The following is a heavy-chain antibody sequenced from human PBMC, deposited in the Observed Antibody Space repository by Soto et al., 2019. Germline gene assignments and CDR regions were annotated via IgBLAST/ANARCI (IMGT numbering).Heavy chain of an antibody. D-gene: IGHD1-7*01. J-gene: IGHJ4*02. CDR2: VANSGTT. CDR1: GDSVGSRTLY. V-gene: IGHV4-61*01. Sequence: ETLSLTRTVAGDSVGSRTLYVSCIRQPPGKGLEWIGYVANSGTTNYNPSLKSRVTLSLDTSNNQFSLKLASVTAADTAVYYCAMAGNYRYFDSWGQGVRVSVSA. CDR3: AMAGNYRYFDS.